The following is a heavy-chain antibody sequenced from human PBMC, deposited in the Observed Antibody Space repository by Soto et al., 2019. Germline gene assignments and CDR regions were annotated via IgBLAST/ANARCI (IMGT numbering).Heavy chain of an antibody. CDR2: IYSGGST. CDR3: AGGIPGGYYYYYTDV. CDR1: GFTVSSNY. V-gene: IGHV3-53*04. D-gene: IGHD3-10*01. Sequence: EVQLVESGGGLVQPGGSLRLSCAASGFTVSSNYMSWVRQAPGKGLEWVSVIYSGGSTYYADSVKGRFTISRHNSKNTLYLQMNRLRAEDTAVYYCAGGIPGGYYYYYTDVWGKGTTVTVSS. J-gene: IGHJ6*03.